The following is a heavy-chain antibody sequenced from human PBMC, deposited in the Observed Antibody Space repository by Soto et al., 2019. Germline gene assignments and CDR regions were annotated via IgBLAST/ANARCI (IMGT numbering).Heavy chain of an antibody. CDR1: GGSFSNYI. Sequence: QVHLVQSGAEVKKPGSSVKVSCKASGGSFSNYIFAWVRQAPGQGLDWMGGTIPMFATAQYAQKLQGRVTITADESTSTVYMDLTSLTSDDTAVYSCARGLFGQQWLVGVDTWGQGTLVTVSS. CDR3: ARGLFGQQWLVGVDT. V-gene: IGHV1-69*01. D-gene: IGHD6-19*01. CDR2: TIPMFATA. J-gene: IGHJ5*02.